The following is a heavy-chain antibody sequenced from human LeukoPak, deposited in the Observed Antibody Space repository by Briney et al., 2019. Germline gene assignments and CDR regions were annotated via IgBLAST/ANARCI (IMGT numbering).Heavy chain of an antibody. CDR2: IYYSGST. CDR1: GGSISTHVSGDSSVYY. J-gene: IGHJ5*02. Sequence: SETLSLTCTVSGGSISTHVSGDSSVYYWTWIRQHPGKGLEFIGSIYYSGSTYYNPSLKSRLTMSVDLSENQFSLKLSSVTAADTAVYYCARLEQTSWFDPWGQGTLVIVFS. V-gene: IGHV4-31*03. D-gene: IGHD1/OR15-1a*01. CDR3: ARLEQTSWFDP.